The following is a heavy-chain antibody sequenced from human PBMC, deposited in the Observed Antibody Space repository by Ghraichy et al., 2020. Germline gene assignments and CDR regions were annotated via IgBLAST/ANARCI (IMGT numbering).Heavy chain of an antibody. CDR3: AKRRFCSTSSCHDFDY. CDR2: ISASGTSA. CDR1: GFTFRSYA. J-gene: IGHJ4*02. D-gene: IGHD2-2*01. V-gene: IGHV3-23*01. Sequence: GGSLRLSCVASGFTFRSYAMSWVRQAPGKGLEWVSSISASGTSAYYADSVKDRFSVSKDISKNMVYLQMNSLRAEDTAIYYCAKRRFCSTSSCHDFDYWGQGTLVTVSS.